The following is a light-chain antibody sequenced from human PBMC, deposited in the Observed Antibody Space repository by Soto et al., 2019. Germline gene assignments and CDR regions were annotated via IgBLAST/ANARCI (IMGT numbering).Light chain of an antibody. CDR3: QQYGGSPT. V-gene: IGKV3-20*01. Sequence: ELVLTQSPGTLSLSPGESATLPCRASQSVSSSYLAWYQQKPGQAPRLLIYGASSRATGIQDRFSGSGSGTDFTLTISRLEPEDFAVYYCQQYGGSPTFGQGTKVDI. CDR1: QSVSSSY. J-gene: IGKJ1*01. CDR2: GAS.